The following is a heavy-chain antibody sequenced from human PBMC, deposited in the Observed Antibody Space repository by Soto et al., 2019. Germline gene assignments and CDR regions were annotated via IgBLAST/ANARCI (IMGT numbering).Heavy chain of an antibody. Sequence: HVQLVQSGAEVKKPGSSVKVSSNASGGTFSSYAIRWVRQAPGQGLEWMGGIIPIFGTTNYAQKFQGRVTITADESTSTRYMELSSLRSEDTAVYYCARVVTVVKSFHYWYFDLWGRGTLVTVSS. CDR3: ARVVTVVKSFHYWYFDL. V-gene: IGHV1-69*12. D-gene: IGHD2-15*01. J-gene: IGHJ2*01. CDR1: GGTFSSYA. CDR2: IIPIFGTT.